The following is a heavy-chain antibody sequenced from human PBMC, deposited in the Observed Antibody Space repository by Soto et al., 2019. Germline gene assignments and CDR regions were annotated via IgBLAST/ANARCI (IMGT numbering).Heavy chain of an antibody. J-gene: IGHJ4*02. CDR2: INPDTGDT. Sequence: ASVKVSCKTSGFTFTGYYIHWVRQAPGQGLEWMGWINPDTGDTKYAQRFQGRVALTSDTSINTAYMDLSRLRPDDTAVFYCARGPQLWLPPSDYWGQGXLVTVSS. V-gene: IGHV1-2*02. CDR3: ARGPQLWLPPSDY. D-gene: IGHD5-18*01. CDR1: GFTFTGYY.